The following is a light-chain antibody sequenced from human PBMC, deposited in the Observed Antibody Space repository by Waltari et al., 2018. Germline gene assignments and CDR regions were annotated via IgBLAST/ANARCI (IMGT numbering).Light chain of an antibody. CDR3: SSFTRASSWV. CDR1: SSDVGAYNY. J-gene: IGLJ3*02. Sequence: HSALAQPASVSGSPGQSITISCTGTSSDVGAYNYVSWYQQHPGKTPRLMIYDVNSRPYGGSHRFSGSKSGSTASLPISGLQAEDEADYDCSSFTRASSWVFGGGTKLTV. V-gene: IGLV2-14*03. CDR2: DVN.